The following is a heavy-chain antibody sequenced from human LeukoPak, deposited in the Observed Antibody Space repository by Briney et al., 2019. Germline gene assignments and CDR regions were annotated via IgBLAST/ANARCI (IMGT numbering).Heavy chain of an antibody. V-gene: IGHV3-23*01. Sequence: GGSLRLSCAASGFTFSSYAMSWVRQAPGKGLEWVSAISGSGGSTYYADSVKGRFTISRDNSKNTLYLQMNSLRAEDTAVYYCSLVPTTVTTVWFDPWGQGTLVTVSS. CDR2: ISGSGGST. D-gene: IGHD4-17*01. CDR1: GFTFSSYA. CDR3: SLVPTTVTTVWFDP. J-gene: IGHJ5*02.